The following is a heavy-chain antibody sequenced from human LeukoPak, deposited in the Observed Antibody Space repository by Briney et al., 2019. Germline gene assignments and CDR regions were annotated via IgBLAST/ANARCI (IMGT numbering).Heavy chain of an antibody. CDR3: ARAGRITGTTALFDY. V-gene: IGHV4-39*07. Sequence: SSETLSLTCTVSGGSISSGGYYWSWIRQPPGKGPEWIGEINHSGSTNYNPSLKSRVTISVDTSKNQFSLKLSSVTAADTAVYYCARAGRITGTTALFDYWGQGTLVTVSS. D-gene: IGHD1-20*01. J-gene: IGHJ4*02. CDR2: INHSGST. CDR1: GGSISSGGYY.